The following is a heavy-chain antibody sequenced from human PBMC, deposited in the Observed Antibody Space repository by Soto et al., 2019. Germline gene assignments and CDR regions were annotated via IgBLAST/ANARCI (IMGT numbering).Heavy chain of an antibody. J-gene: IGHJ4*02. CDR2: IGGSGRST. Sequence: EVQLLDSGGGLGQSGGSLRLSCAASGFTFNSYVMSWVRQAPGKGLEWVAAIGGSGRSTYYADSVKGRFTISRDNSNNMVFRQMDSRRAEDTAIYYCAKDSLDSSMVSTPDYFDYWGQGTLVTVSS. CDR1: GFTFNSYV. D-gene: IGHD5-18*01. CDR3: AKDSLDSSMVSTPDYFDY. V-gene: IGHV3-23*01.